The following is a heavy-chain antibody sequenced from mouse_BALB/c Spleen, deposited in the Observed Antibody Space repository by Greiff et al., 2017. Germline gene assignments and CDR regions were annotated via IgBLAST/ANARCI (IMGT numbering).Heavy chain of an antibody. D-gene: IGHD2-4*01. CDR1: GFTFSNYW. CDR3: TPIYYDYDGYAMDY. J-gene: IGHJ4*01. V-gene: IGHV6-6*02. CDR2: IRLKSNNYAT. Sequence: EVKVEESGGGLVQPGGSMKLSCVASGFTFSNYWMNWVRQSPEKGLEWVAEIRLKSNNYATHYAESVKGRFTISRDDSKSSVYLQMNNLRAEDTGIYYCTPIYYDYDGYAMDYWGQGTSVTVSS.